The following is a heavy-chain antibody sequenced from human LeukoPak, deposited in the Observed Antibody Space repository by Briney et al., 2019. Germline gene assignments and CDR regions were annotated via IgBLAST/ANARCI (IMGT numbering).Heavy chain of an antibody. CDR3: ARGGSYFGY. CDR2: IYYSGST. J-gene: IGHJ4*02. V-gene: IGHV4-59*01. Sequence: SETLSLTCTVSRDSISGYYWSWIRQPLGKGLEWIGNIYYSGSTNYNPSLKSRVSISLDMSKNQFSLKLSPVTAADTAVYYCARGGSYFGYWGQGTLVTVSS. CDR1: RDSISGYY. D-gene: IGHD1-26*01.